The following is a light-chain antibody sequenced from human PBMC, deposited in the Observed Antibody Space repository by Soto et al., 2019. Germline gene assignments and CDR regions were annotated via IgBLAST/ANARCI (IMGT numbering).Light chain of an antibody. V-gene: IGKV1-39*01. J-gene: IGKJ4*01. CDR3: QQSYSIPFT. CDR2: AAS. Sequence: DIQMTQSPSSLSASVGDSVTITCRTSQSISSYLNWYQQKPGKAPKLLIYAASYLQSGVPSRFSGSGSVTDFTLTISSLQPEDFAIYYCQQSYSIPFTFGGGTKVEIK. CDR1: QSISSY.